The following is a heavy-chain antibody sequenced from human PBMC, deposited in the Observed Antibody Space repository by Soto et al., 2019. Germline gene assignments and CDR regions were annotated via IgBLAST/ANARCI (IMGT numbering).Heavy chain of an antibody. D-gene: IGHD6-13*01. Sequence: QLQLQESGPGLVKPSETLSLTCTVSGGSISSSSYYWGWIRQPPGKGLEWIGSIYYSGSTYYNPSLKSRVTISVDTSKNQFSLKLSSVTAADTAVYYCASLTPPGIWSSSKSFDYWGQGTLVTVSS. J-gene: IGHJ4*02. CDR3: ASLTPPGIWSSSKSFDY. V-gene: IGHV4-39*01. CDR2: IYYSGST. CDR1: GGSISSSSYY.